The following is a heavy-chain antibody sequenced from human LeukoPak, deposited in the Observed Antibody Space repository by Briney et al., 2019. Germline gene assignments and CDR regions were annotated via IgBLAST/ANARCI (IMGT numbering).Heavy chain of an antibody. D-gene: IGHD3-22*01. J-gene: IGHJ4*02. V-gene: IGHV3-53*01. CDR1: GFTVSSNY. Sequence: PGGSLTLSWAASGFTVSSNYMSGVRQAPGKGLEWVSVIYSGGSTYYADSVKGRFTISRDNSKNTLYLKMNSVRDEDTAVYYCAKGRLLPYYFDYWGQGTLVTVSS. CDR2: IYSGGST. CDR3: AKGRLLPYYFDY.